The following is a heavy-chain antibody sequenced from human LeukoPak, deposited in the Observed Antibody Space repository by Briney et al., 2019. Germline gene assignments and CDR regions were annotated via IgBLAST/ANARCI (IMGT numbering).Heavy chain of an antibody. CDR1: GYTFTGYY. CDR2: INPNSGGT. V-gene: IGHV1-2*04. J-gene: IGHJ6*02. D-gene: IGHD6-13*01. CDR3: ARAPRSSSWYWGDYYYYGMDV. Sequence: GASVKVSCKASGYTFTGYYMHWVRQAPGQGLEWMGRINPNSGGTNYAQKFQGWVTMTRDTSISTAYMELSRLRSDDTAVYYCARAPRSSSWYWGDYYYYGMDVWGQGTTVTVSS.